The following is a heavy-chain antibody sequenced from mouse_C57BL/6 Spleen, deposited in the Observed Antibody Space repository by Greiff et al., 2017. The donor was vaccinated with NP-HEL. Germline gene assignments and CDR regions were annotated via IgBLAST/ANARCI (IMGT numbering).Heavy chain of an antibody. D-gene: IGHD4-1*01. Sequence: EVKLQESGGGLVKPGGFLKLSCAASGFTFSSYAMSWVRQTPEKRREWVATISDGGSYTYYPDNVKGRFTISRDNAKNNLYLQMSHLKSEDTAMYYCARDPQTGTKDYWGQGTTLTVSS. CDR2: ISDGGSYT. V-gene: IGHV5-4*01. CDR3: ARDPQTGTKDY. J-gene: IGHJ2*01. CDR1: GFTFSSYA.